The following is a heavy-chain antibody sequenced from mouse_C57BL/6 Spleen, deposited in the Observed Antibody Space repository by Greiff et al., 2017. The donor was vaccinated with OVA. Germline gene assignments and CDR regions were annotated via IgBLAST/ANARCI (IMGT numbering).Heavy chain of an antibody. D-gene: IGHD4-1*01. CDR1: GYTFTSYT. CDR2: INPSSGYT. J-gene: IGHJ1*03. V-gene: IGHV1-4*01. CDR3: ARKGLTGSYLYFDV. Sequence: QVQLQQSGAELARPGASVKMSCKASGYTFTSYTMHWVKQRPGQGLEWIGYINPSSGYTKYNQKFKDKATLTADKSSSTAYMQLSSLTSEDSAVYYCARKGLTGSYLYFDVWHRDHGHRLL.